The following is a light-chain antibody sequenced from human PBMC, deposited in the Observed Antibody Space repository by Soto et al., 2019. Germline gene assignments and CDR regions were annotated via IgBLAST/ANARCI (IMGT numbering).Light chain of an antibody. J-gene: IGKJ1*01. Sequence: EIVLTQSPATLSLSPGERATLSCRASQSIGLAIAWYQHKPGQAPRLLIFDASQRATGIPARFRGSGSGTDFTLTISSLEPEDFAVYYCQQSHNWPRTFGQGTKVDI. CDR3: QQSHNWPRT. CDR1: QSIGLA. CDR2: DAS. V-gene: IGKV3-11*01.